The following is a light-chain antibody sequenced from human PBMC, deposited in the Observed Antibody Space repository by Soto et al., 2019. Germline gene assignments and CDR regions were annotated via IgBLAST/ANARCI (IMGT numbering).Light chain of an antibody. J-gene: IGKJ1*01. Sequence: EVVLTQSPGTLSLSPGERATLACRASKSVSNYVAWYQQKSGQPPRLLIYGASSRASGIPDRFSGSGSGTDFTLTISRVEPEDFALYYCQQYGSSPRTFGQGTKVEIK. CDR2: GAS. V-gene: IGKV3-20*01. CDR3: QQYGSSPRT. CDR1: KSVSNY.